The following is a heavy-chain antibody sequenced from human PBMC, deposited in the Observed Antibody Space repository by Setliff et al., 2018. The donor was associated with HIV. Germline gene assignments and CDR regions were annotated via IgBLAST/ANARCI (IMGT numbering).Heavy chain of an antibody. CDR1: GGTFSSHA. CDR3: ARVHYYESSGYYDYWYFDL. CDR2: IIPIFGTA. D-gene: IGHD3-22*01. J-gene: IGHJ2*01. Sequence: RASVKVSCKASGGTFSSHAISWVRQAPGQGLEWMGRIIPIFGTANYAQKFQGRVTITADKSTSTAYMELSSLRSEDTALYYCARVHYYESSGYYDYWYFDLWGRGTLVTVSS. V-gene: IGHV1-69*06.